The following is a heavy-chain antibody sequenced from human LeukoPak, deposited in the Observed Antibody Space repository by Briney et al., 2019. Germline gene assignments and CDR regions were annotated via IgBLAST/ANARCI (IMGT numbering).Heavy chain of an antibody. CDR3: ARELITMVRGDIGIIDY. CDR1: VGSISSGSYY. V-gene: IGHV4-61*02. J-gene: IGHJ4*02. Sequence: KPSQTLSLTCTVSVGSISSGSYYWSWIWQPPGKGLEWIGRIYTSGSTPYNPSLKSRVTISVDTSKNQFSLKLSSVTAADTAVYYCARELITMVRGDIGIIDYWGQGTLVTVSS. CDR2: IYTSGST. D-gene: IGHD3-10*01.